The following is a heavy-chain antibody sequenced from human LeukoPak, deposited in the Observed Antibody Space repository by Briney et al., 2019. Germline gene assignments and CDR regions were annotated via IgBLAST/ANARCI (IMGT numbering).Heavy chain of an antibody. D-gene: IGHD3-22*01. Sequence: ASVKVSCKVSGYTLTELSMHWVRQAPGKGLERMGGFDPEDGETIYAQKFQGRVTMTEDTSTDTAYMELSSLRSEDTAVYYCATWARGIVVVTLDYWGQGTLVTVSS. J-gene: IGHJ4*02. CDR1: GYTLTELS. CDR3: ATWARGIVVVTLDY. V-gene: IGHV1-24*01. CDR2: FDPEDGET.